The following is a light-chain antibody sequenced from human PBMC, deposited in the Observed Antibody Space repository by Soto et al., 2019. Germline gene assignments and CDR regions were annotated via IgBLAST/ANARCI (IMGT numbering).Light chain of an antibody. V-gene: IGKV3-20*01. CDR1: QSVSSSY. CDR3: KQYGSSRT. Sequence: EIVLTQSPGTLSLSPGERATLSCRASQSVSSSYLAWYQQKPGQAPRLLIYGASSRATGIPDRFSGSGSGKDFTLTISRREPEVLAVYYCKQYGSSRTFGQGTKVKIK. CDR2: GAS. J-gene: IGKJ1*01.